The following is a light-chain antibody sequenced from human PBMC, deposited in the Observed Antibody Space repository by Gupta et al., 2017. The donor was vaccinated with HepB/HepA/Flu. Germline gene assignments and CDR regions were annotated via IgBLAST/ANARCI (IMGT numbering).Light chain of an antibody. CDR2: KTT. CDR3: QHDDHSPWT. Sequence: DIQMTQSPSTLSASVGDRVSITCRASQSISAWLAWYQQKPGKAPKLLLYKTTKVQSGVPTRFSGSGSGTEFTLTISSLQPDDFATYYCQHDDHSPWTFGQGTKVEIK. J-gene: IGKJ1*01. V-gene: IGKV1-5*03. CDR1: QSISAW.